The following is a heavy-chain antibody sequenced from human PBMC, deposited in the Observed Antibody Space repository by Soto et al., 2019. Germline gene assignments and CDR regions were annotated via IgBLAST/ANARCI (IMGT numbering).Heavy chain of an antibody. D-gene: IGHD3-22*01. CDR3: AIRHPYYYDSSGYSSPPYYYYGMDV. CDR2: IYHSGST. V-gene: IGHV4-4*02. CDR1: GGSISSSNW. J-gene: IGHJ6*02. Sequence: SETLSLTCAVSGGSISSSNWWSWVRQPPGKGLEWIGEIYHSGSTNYNPSLKSRVTISVDKSKNQFSLKLSSVTAADTAVYYCAIRHPYYYDSSGYSSPPYYYYGMDVWGQGTTVTVSS.